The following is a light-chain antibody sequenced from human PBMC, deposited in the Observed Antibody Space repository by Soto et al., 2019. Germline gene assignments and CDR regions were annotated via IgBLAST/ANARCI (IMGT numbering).Light chain of an antibody. CDR3: QRYGSSPRIT. J-gene: IGKJ5*01. CDR2: GTS. CDR1: QSVSSSS. V-gene: IGKV3-20*01. Sequence: VLPQKQDTLSLSPGERATLSCRAIQSVSSSSLAWYQQRPGQAPRLLIYGTSSSATGIPDRFSGSGSGTDFTLTISRLEPEDFAVYFCQRYGSSPRITFGQGTRLEIK.